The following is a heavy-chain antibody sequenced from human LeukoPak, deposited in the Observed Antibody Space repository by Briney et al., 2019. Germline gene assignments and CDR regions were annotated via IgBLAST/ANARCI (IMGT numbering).Heavy chain of an antibody. V-gene: IGHV4-59*12. Sequence: SETLSLTCTVSGDSINAYYWGWIRQPPGKGLEWIGYIYFSGTTKYNPSLESRVTISVDTSKNQFSLKLSSVTAADTAVYYCARGWTRFDPWGQGTLVTVSS. CDR3: ARGWTRFDP. CDR2: IYFSGTT. D-gene: IGHD1-1*01. CDR1: GDSINAYY. J-gene: IGHJ5*02.